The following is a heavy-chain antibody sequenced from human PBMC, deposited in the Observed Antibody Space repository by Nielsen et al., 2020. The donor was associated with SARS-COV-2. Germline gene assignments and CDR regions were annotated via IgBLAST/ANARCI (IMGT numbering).Heavy chain of an antibody. Sequence: SETLSLTCTVSRGSISSGDYYWSWIRQPPGKGLEWIGYTFNRGNTYYNPSLRSRVTMSLDTSKNQFSLILTSVTAADTAVYYCAREEYGFGLDVWGQGTTVRVSS. CDR1: RGSISSGDYY. V-gene: IGHV4-30-4*01. CDR2: TFNRGNT. J-gene: IGHJ6*02. D-gene: IGHD2-2*01. CDR3: AREEYGFGLDV.